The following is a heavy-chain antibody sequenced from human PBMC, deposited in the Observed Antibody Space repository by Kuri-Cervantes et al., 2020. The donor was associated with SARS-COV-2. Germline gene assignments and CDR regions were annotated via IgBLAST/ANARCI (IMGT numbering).Heavy chain of an antibody. CDR1: GFTVSSNE. J-gene: IGHJ4*02. D-gene: IGHD6-13*01. CDR2: ISGGST. CDR3: ASRYSSSWYAVDY. Sequence: GESLKISCAASGFTVSSNEMSWVRQAPGKGLEWVSSISGGSTYYADSRKGRFTISRDNSKNTLYLQMNSLRAEDTAVYYCASRYSSSWYAVDYWGQGTRVTVSS. V-gene: IGHV3-38-3*01.